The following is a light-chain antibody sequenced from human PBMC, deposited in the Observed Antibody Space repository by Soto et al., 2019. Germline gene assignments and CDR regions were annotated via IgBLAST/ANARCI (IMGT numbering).Light chain of an antibody. J-gene: IGKJ2*01. Sequence: DIQMTQSPSSLSASVGDRVTITCRASQSIKNFLNWYQQKPGKAPKFLIYAAASLQSGVPSRFSGGGSGTNFSLTISSLQPEDFATYYCQQSYSTRKTFGQGTKLEI. CDR2: AAA. CDR1: QSIKNF. CDR3: QQSYSTRKT. V-gene: IGKV1-39*01.